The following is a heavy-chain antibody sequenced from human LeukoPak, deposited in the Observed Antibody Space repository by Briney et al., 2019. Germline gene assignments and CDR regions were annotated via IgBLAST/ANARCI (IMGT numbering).Heavy chain of an antibody. Sequence: PGESLRLSCAASGFTFSSYAMSWVRQAPGKGLEWVSAISGSGSSTYYADSVKGRFTISRDNSKDTLYLQIDSLRADDTAVYYCAKDGLLERPDYWGQGTLVTVSS. CDR1: GFTFSSYA. CDR2: ISGSGSST. J-gene: IGHJ4*02. CDR3: AKDGLLERPDY. V-gene: IGHV3-23*01. D-gene: IGHD1-1*01.